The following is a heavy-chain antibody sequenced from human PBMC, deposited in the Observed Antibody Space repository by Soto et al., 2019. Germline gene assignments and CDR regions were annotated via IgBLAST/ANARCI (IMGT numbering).Heavy chain of an antibody. CDR1: GFTFSDYY. J-gene: IGHJ5*02. CDR3: ARDIQWPVRGYNWFDP. CDR2: ISSSGSTI. D-gene: IGHD6-19*01. Sequence: LRLSCAASGFTFSDYYMSWIRQAPGKGLEWVSYISSSGSTIYYADSVKGRFTISRDNAKNSLYLQMNSLRAEDTAVYYCARDIQWPVRGYNWFDPWGQGTLVTVSS. V-gene: IGHV3-11*01.